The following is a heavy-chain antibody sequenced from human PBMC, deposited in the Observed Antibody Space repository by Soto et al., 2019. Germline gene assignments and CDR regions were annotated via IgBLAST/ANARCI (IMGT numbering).Heavy chain of an antibody. Sequence: ASVKVSCKASGYTFTSFGVNWVRQAPGQGLEWIGWVNTYNRNPKYSQKIQGRVTMTADTSTPTDSMEVGCLRSDDTAIYYCATGAAGIAAHVIWGKGTTVTVSS. J-gene: IGHJ6*04. CDR3: ATGAAGIAAHVI. CDR2: VNTYNRNP. CDR1: GYTFTSFG. V-gene: IGHV1-18*01. D-gene: IGHD6-13*01.